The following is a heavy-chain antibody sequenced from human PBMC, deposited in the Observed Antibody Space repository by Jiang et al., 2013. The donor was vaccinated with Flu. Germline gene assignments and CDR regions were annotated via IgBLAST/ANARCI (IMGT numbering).Heavy chain of an antibody. V-gene: IGHV3-23*01. CDR3: AKFGSGSFTYYYYYMDF. D-gene: IGHD1-26*01. CDR1: GFTFKSYA. CDR2: ISASGGST. J-gene: IGHJ6*03. Sequence: RLSCAASGFTFKSYAMSWVRQAPGKGLEWVSGISASGGSTYYADSVKGRFTISRDNSKNTLYLQMNSLRAEDTAVYYCAKFGSGSFTYYYYYMDFWGKGTTVTVSS.